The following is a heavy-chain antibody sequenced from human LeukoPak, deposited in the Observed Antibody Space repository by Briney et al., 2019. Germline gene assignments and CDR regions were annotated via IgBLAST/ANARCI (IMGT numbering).Heavy chain of an antibody. CDR1: GGTFSSYA. CDR3: ARDSEGRGELLPHAFDI. J-gene: IGHJ3*02. D-gene: IGHD1-26*01. V-gene: IGHV1-69*01. Sequence: SVKVPCKASGGTFSSYAISWVRQAPGQGLEWMGGIIPIFGTANYAQKFQGRVTITADESTSTAYMELSSLRSEDTAVYYCARDSEGRGELLPHAFDIWGQGTMVTVSS. CDR2: IIPIFGTA.